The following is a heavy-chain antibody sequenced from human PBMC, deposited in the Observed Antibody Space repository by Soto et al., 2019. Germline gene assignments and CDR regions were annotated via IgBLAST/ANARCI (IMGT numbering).Heavy chain of an antibody. CDR3: ARSASTVRGVKRSFDY. CDR2: INAGNGNT. J-gene: IGHJ4*02. D-gene: IGHD3-10*01. V-gene: IGHV1-3*01. Sequence: ASVKVSCKASGYTFTSYAMHWVRQAPGQRLEWMGWINAGNGNTKYSQKFKGRVTITRDTSASTAYMELSSLRSEDTAVYYCARSASTVRGVKRSFDYWGQGTPVTVSS. CDR1: GYTFTSYA.